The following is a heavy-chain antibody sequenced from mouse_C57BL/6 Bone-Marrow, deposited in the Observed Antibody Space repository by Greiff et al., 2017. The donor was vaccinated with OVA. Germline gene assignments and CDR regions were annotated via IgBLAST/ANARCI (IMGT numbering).Heavy chain of an antibody. CDR3: ARWGWTIDY. CDR2: IYPGGGYT. Sequence: QVQLKESGAELVRPGTSVKMSCKASGYTFTNYWIGWAKQRPGHGLEWIGDIYPGGGYTNYNEKFKGKATLTADKSSSTAYMQISSLTSEDAAIYDCARWGWTIDYWGQGTTLTVSS. J-gene: IGHJ2*01. V-gene: IGHV1-63*01. CDR1: GYTFTNYW.